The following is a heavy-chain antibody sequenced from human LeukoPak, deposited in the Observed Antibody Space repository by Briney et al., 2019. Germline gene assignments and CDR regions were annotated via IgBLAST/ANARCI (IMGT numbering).Heavy chain of an antibody. D-gene: IGHD2-8*01. Sequence: GGSLRLSCAASGFTFSSYAMSWVRQAPGKGLEWVSAITDSGGNTYYAAPVKGRFTISRDNSKNTLYLQMNSLRAEDTTAYYCARAGHCTNGICYTADFDYWGQGTLVTVSS. J-gene: IGHJ4*02. V-gene: IGHV3-23*01. CDR2: ITDSGGNT. CDR1: GFTFSSYA. CDR3: ARAGHCTNGICYTADFDY.